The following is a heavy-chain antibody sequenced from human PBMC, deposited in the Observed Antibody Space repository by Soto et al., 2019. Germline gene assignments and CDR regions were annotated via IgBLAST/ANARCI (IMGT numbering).Heavy chain of an antibody. J-gene: IGHJ2*01. D-gene: IGHD2-15*01. CDR3: ARDRYGGTQRPYWYFDL. CDR2: IIPIFGTA. Sequence: QVQLVQSGAEVKKPGSSVKVSCKASGGTFSSYAISWVRQAPGQGLEWMGGIIPIFGTANYAQKFQVRVTITADESTSTAYMELSSLRSEDTAVYYCARDRYGGTQRPYWYFDLWGRGTLVTVSS. V-gene: IGHV1-69*01. CDR1: GGTFSSYA.